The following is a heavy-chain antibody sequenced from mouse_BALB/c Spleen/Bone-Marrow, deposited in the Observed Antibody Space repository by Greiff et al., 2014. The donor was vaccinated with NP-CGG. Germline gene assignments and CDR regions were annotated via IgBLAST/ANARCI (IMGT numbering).Heavy chain of an antibody. V-gene: IGHV14-3*02. D-gene: IGHD2-4*01. CDR3: ARWDDYAYDY. Sequence: VQLQQSGADLVKPGASVKLSCTTSGFNIKDTYMHWVKQRPEQGLEWIGRIDPANGNTKYDPKFQGKATITADTSSNTAYLQLSSLTSEDTAVYYCARWDDYAYDYWGQGTTLTVSS. CDR2: IDPANGNT. CDR1: GFNIKDTY. J-gene: IGHJ2*01.